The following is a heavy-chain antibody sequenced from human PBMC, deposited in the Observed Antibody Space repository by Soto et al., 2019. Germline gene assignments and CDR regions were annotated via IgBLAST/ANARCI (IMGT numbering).Heavy chain of an antibody. J-gene: IGHJ4*02. CDR2: ISAYNGNT. V-gene: IGHV1-18*01. CDR3: ARGSRSSWTHCEY. Sequence: QVQLVQSGAEVKKPGASVKVSCKASGYTFTSYGISWVRQSPGQGLEWMGWISAYNGNTKYAPKLRGRVTKTTDTSRSTCSMGRRSLRSDDTAVYYCARGSRSSWTHCEYGGQGTLVTVSS. CDR1: GYTFTSYG. D-gene: IGHD6-13*01.